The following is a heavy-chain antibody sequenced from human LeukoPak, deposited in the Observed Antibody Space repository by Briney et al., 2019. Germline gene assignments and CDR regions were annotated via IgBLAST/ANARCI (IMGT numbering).Heavy chain of an antibody. D-gene: IGHD6-13*01. V-gene: IGHV3-23*01. CDR1: GFTFSSYA. J-gene: IGHJ4*02. CDR2: ISGSGGST. CDR3: AKPYSSSQTYYFDY. Sequence: GGSLRLSCAASGFTFSSYAMSWVRQAPGKGLEWVSAISGSGGSTYYADSVKGRFTISRDNSKNTLYLQLNSLRAEDTAVYYCAKPYSSSQTYYFDYWGQGTLVTVSS.